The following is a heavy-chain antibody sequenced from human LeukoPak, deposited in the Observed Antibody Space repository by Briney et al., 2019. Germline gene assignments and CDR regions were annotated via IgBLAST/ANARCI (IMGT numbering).Heavy chain of an antibody. CDR3: AKDSMVVPFDY. V-gene: IGHV3-30*18. D-gene: IGHD4/OR15-4a*01. CDR1: GFTFSSYG. Sequence: GGSLRLSCAASGFTFSSYGMHWVRQAPGKGLEWVAVISYDGSNKYYADSVKGRFTISRDNSKNTLYLQMNSLRAEDTAVYYCAKDSMVVPFDYWGQGTLVTVSS. J-gene: IGHJ4*02. CDR2: ISYDGSNK.